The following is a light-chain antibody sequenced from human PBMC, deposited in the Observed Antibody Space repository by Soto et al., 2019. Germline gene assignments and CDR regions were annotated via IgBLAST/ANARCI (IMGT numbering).Light chain of an antibody. CDR3: QQYYTTRWT. CDR2: GAS. CDR1: QSVSSNY. V-gene: IGKV3-20*01. Sequence: EIVLTQSPGTLSLSPGERAILSCRASQSVSSNYLAWYRQRPGQAPSLLIYGASSRATGIPDRFSGSGSGTDFTLTISRLEPEDFAVYYCQQYYTTRWTFGQGTKVDIK. J-gene: IGKJ1*01.